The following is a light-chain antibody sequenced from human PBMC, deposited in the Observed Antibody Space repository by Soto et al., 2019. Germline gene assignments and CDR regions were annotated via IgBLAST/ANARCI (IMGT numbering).Light chain of an antibody. CDR2: GAS. J-gene: IGKJ1*01. V-gene: IGKV3-20*01. CDR1: ESLTRGS. Sequence: DIVLTQSPGTLSLSPGERVTLSCRASESLTRGSLAWYQQKPGQNPRLLIHGASSRATGIPDRFSGSGSGTDFTLTISRLEPEDFAVYWCQQYARSPWTFGQGTKVEIK. CDR3: QQYARSPWT.